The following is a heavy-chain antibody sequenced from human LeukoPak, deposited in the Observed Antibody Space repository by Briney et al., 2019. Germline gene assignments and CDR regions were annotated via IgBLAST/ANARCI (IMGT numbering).Heavy chain of an antibody. V-gene: IGHV4-38-2*01. CDR1: GYSISSGYY. Sequence: SETLSLTCALSGYSISSGYYWGWIRQPPGKGLEWIGSIYHSGSTYYNPSLKSRVTISVDTSKNQFSLKLSSVTAADTAVYYCARRYMDTAMFVWFDPWGQGTLVTVSS. CDR2: IYHSGST. CDR3: ARRYMDTAMFVWFDP. J-gene: IGHJ5*02. D-gene: IGHD5-18*01.